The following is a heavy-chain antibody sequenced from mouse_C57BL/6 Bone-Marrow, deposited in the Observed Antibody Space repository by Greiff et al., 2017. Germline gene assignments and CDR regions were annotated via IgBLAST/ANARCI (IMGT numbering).Heavy chain of an antibody. CDR3: ARWDYDDYYAMDY. Sequence: QVQLQQSGPELVKPGASVKISCKASGYAFSSSWMNWVKQRPGKGLEWIGRIYPGDGDTNYNGKFKGKATLTADKSSSTAYMQLSSLTSEDSAVYFCARWDYDDYYAMDYWGQGTSVTVSS. J-gene: IGHJ4*01. CDR1: GYAFSSSW. D-gene: IGHD2-4*01. V-gene: IGHV1-82*01. CDR2: IYPGDGDT.